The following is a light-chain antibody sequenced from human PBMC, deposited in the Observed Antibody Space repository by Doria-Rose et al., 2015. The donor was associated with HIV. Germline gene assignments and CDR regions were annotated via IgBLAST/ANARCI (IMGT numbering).Light chain of an antibody. Sequence: FTQSPGTLPMSQSESATLSCRASQSFSSTYLAWYQQKPGQAPSLLIYDGSTRATGIPDRFSASGSGTDFTLTINRLEPEDFALYYCHQYGTSWTFGQGTKVEI. CDR2: DGS. V-gene: IGKV3-20*01. CDR1: QSFSSTY. J-gene: IGKJ1*01. CDR3: HQYGTSWT.